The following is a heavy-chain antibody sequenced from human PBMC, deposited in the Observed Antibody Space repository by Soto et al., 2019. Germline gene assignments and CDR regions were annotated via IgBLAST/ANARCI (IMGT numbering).Heavy chain of an antibody. J-gene: IGHJ3*02. CDR1: GASVSNYY. CDR3: ARLTPRITGTKGAFDI. Sequence: PSETLSLTCTVSGASVSNYYWNWVRQPPGKGLEWIGYIHYTGDSKYNPSLKSRVTMSVDTSKNQFSLKMTSVTAADTAVYYCARLTPRITGTKGAFDIWGQGTMVTVSS. V-gene: IGHV4-59*02. D-gene: IGHD1-7*01. CDR2: IHYTGDS.